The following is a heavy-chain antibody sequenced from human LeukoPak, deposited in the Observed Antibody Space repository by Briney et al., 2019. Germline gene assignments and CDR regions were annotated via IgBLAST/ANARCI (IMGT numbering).Heavy chain of an antibody. CDR3: ARRNRHTDSSGWEGNWFDP. CDR1: GGSISSSTYY. D-gene: IGHD6-19*01. J-gene: IGHJ5*02. V-gene: IGHV4-39*01. CDR2: IYYGGTT. Sequence: SETLSLTCTVSGGSISSSTYYWGWIRQPPGKGLEWIGSIYYGGTTYYNPSLKSRVTISVDTSKNQFSLKLNSVTAADTAVYYCARRNRHTDSSGWEGNWFDPWGQGTLVTVSS.